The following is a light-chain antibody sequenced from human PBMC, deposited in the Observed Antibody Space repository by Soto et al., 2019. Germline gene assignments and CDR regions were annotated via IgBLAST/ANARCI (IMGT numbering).Light chain of an antibody. V-gene: IGLV1-40*01. CDR2: GNN. Sequence: QSVLTQPPSVSGAPGQRATFSCTGSNSNIGAGSDVHWYQHLPGRAPKLLISGNNNRPSWVSDRFSAFKSGTSASLAITGLQAEDEADYYCLSYDSSLSGWVFGGGTKLTVL. CDR1: NSNIGAGSD. CDR3: LSYDSSLSGWV. J-gene: IGLJ3*02.